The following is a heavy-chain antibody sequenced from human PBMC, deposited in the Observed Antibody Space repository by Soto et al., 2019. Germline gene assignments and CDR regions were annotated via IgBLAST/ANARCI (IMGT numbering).Heavy chain of an antibody. V-gene: IGHV3-23*01. CDR1: GFTFSNYA. CDR2: ITNTGGDT. CDR3: AKASGESYPGSRLFAY. J-gene: IGHJ4*02. D-gene: IGHD3-10*01. Sequence: EVQLLESGGGLVQPGGSLRLSCAASGFTFSNYAMSWVRQAPGKGLEWVSVITNTGGDTLYADSVKGRFTISRDNSKNTLYLQMNSLRAEDAAIYYCAKASGESYPGSRLFAYWGQGTRFTVSS.